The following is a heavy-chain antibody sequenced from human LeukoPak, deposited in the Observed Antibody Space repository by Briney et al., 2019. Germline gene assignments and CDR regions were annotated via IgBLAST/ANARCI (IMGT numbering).Heavy chain of an antibody. CDR1: GGSFSGYY. J-gene: IGHJ6*03. CDR2: INHSGST. V-gene: IGHV4-34*01. Sequence: SETLSLTCAVYGGSFSGYYWSWIRQPPGKGLEWIGEINHSGSTNYNPSLKSRVTISVDTSKNQFSLKLSSVTAADTAVYYCARGRGYSGYANLYYYYYMDVWGKGTTVTVSS. D-gene: IGHD5-12*01. CDR3: ARGRGYSGYANLYYYYYMDV.